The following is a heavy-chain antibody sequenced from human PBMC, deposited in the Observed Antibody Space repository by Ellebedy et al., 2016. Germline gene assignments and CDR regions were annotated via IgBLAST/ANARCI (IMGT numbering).Heavy chain of an antibody. CDR3: AKFAPALRKYRSFDY. CDR2: ISGNGLTT. J-gene: IGHJ4*02. CDR1: GFTFTSYA. Sequence: GESLKISCAASGFTFTSYAMSWVRQAPGRGLEWVSGISGNGLTTYYADSVKGRFTISRDNSKNTLYLQMNSLRAGDTAIYYCAKFAPALRKYRSFDYWGQGTPVTVSS. D-gene: IGHD5-18*01. V-gene: IGHV3-23*01.